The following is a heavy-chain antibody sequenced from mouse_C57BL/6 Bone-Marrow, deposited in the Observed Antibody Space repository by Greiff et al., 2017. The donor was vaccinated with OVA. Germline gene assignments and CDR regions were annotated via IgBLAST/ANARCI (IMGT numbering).Heavy chain of an antibody. Sequence: QVQLKQPGTELVKPGASVKLSCKASGYTFTSYWMHWVKQRPGQGLEWIGNINPSNGGTNYNEKFKSKATLTVDKSSSTAYMQLSSLTSEDSAGYYCARETAHAPAWFAYWGQGTLVTVSA. CDR3: ARETAHAPAWFAY. D-gene: IGHD3-2*02. CDR2: INPSNGGT. V-gene: IGHV1-53*01. J-gene: IGHJ3*01. CDR1: GYTFTSYW.